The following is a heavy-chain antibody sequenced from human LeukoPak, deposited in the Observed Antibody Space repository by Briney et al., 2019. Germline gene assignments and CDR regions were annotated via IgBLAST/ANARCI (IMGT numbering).Heavy chain of an antibody. J-gene: IGHJ6*03. CDR2: IYYSGST. D-gene: IGHD5-18*01. CDR1: GGSISSSSYY. CDR3: ARGRDSYGNPYYYYYYYMDV. Sequence: SEILSLTCTVSGGSISSSSYYWGWIRQPPEKGLEWIGSIYYSGSTYYNPSLKSRVTISVDTSKNQFSLKLSSVTAADTAVYYCARGRDSYGNPYYYYYYYMDVWGKGTTVTVSS. V-gene: IGHV4-39*01.